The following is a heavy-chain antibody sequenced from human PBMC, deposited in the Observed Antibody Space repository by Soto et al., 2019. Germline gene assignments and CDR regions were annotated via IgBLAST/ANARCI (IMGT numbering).Heavy chain of an antibody. CDR3: ARVPTGTTSEIDF. CDR1: GFTFSSYS. CDR2: ISSSSSYI. Sequence: GSLRLSCAASGFTFSSYSMNWVRQAPGKGLEWVSSISSSSSYIYYADSVKGRFTISRDNAKNTLYLQMNSPRAEDTAVYYCARVPTGTTSEIDFWGQGTLVTVSS. J-gene: IGHJ4*02. D-gene: IGHD1-1*01. V-gene: IGHV3-21*01.